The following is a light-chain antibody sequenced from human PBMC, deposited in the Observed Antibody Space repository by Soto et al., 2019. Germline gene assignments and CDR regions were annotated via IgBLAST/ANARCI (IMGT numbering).Light chain of an antibody. Sequence: IVLTQSPGTLSLSPGERATLSCRASQFVSSNHLAWYQQKRGQAHMLRIDDASPMVTGIPDSVRGSGSGTDFTLTISRLEPEDLSVYYCQQYGSPPPTFGQGTEVELK. CDR2: DAS. CDR1: QFVSSNH. J-gene: IGKJ1*01. V-gene: IGKV3-20*01. CDR3: QQYGSPPPT.